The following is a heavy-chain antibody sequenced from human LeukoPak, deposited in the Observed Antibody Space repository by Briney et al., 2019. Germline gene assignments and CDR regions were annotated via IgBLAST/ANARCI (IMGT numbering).Heavy chain of an antibody. CDR3: AHKDGGPPARLKPMDGVVSKGDIVVVPAAQPIDY. Sequence: PGGSLRLSCAASGFTFSSYSMNWVRQAPGKGLEWVSYISSSSSTIYYADSVKGRFTISRDNAKNSLYLQMNSLRAEDTAVYYCAHKDGGPPARLKPMDGVVSKGDIVVVPAAQPIDYWGQGTLVTVSS. D-gene: IGHD2-2*01. CDR1: GFTFSSYS. CDR2: ISSSSSTI. J-gene: IGHJ4*02. V-gene: IGHV3-48*04.